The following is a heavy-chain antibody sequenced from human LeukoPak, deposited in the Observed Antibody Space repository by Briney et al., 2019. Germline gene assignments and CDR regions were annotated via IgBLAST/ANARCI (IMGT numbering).Heavy chain of an antibody. D-gene: IGHD1-26*01. CDR3: ALGQGAASGYYFDY. V-gene: IGHV4-61*01. J-gene: IGHJ4*02. CDR2: VYYSGST. CDR1: GGSVRSDSYY. Sequence: SETLSLTCTVSGGSVRSDSYYWSWIRQPPGKGLEWIGYVYYSGSTNYNPSLKSRVTISVDTSKNQFSLKLSSVTAADTAVYYCALGQGAASGYYFDYWGQGTLVTVSS.